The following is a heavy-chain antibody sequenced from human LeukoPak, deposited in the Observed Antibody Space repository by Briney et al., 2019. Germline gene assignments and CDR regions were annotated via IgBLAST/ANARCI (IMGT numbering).Heavy chain of an antibody. CDR1: GFTFYDYG. CDR3: ARGLGRTTYYFDY. Sequence: GGALRLSCAASGFTFYDYGMSWVRQAPGKGLEWVSGINWNGGRINYADSVKGRFTISRDKAKNSLYVQMNSLRAEDTALYYCARGLGRTTYYFDYWGQGTQVTVSS. CDR2: INWNGGRI. V-gene: IGHV3-20*04. D-gene: IGHD4-17*01. J-gene: IGHJ4*02.